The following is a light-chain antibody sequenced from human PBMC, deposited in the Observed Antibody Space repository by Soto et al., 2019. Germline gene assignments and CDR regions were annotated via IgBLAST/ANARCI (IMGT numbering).Light chain of an antibody. CDR1: NIGSKS. Sequence: SYVLTQPPSLSVAPGQTARITCGGSNIGSKSVHGYQQKPGQAPVVAIYFEVDRPSGIPERFSGSNFGNTATLTITRVDAGDEADYYCHVWDSDSHHAVFGGGTKLTVL. CDR3: HVWDSDSHHAV. J-gene: IGLJ3*02. V-gene: IGLV3-21*01. CDR2: FEV.